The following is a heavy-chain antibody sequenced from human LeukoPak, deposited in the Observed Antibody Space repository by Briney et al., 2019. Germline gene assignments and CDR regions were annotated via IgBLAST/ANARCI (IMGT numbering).Heavy chain of an antibody. CDR3: ARDSSGSLDN. J-gene: IGHJ4*02. Sequence: GGSLRLSCAASGFTFTSYWMAWVRQAPGQGPEWVANIKEDASEKYYVDSVKGRFTISRDNAKNSLYLQLNSLRAEDTAVYHCARDSSGSLDNWGQGTLVTVSS. V-gene: IGHV3-7*04. D-gene: IGHD6-19*01. CDR1: GFTFTSYW. CDR2: IKEDASEK.